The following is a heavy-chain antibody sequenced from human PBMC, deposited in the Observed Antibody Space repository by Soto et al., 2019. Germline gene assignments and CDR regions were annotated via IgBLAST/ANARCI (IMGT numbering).Heavy chain of an antibody. CDR3: ARDGGRHSGGIDY. Sequence: QVQLVQSGAEVKKPGSSVKVSCKASGGTFSSYSINWVRQALGQGLEWMGEIIPIFGTANYAQKFQGRVTITADESTSTAYMELSSLRSEDTAVYYCARDGGRHSGGIDYWGQGTLVIVSS. CDR2: IIPIFGTA. D-gene: IGHD1-26*01. V-gene: IGHV1-69*01. J-gene: IGHJ4*02. CDR1: GGTFSSYS.